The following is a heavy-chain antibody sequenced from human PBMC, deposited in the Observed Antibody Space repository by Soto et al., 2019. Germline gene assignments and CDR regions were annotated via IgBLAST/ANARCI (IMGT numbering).Heavy chain of an antibody. J-gene: IGHJ6*03. Sequence: QVQLQESGPGLVKPSQTLSLSCSVSGVSVTTSGHYWNWVRQHPGKGLEWIGYIDSSGTTYSSPPLKSRLVMSVEPSTNQISLSLSSLTVADTALYFCALGMFMDVWGRGTTVTVSS. D-gene: IGHD3-16*01. V-gene: IGHV4-31*03. CDR3: ALGMFMDV. CDR1: GVSVTTSGHY. CDR2: IDSSGTT.